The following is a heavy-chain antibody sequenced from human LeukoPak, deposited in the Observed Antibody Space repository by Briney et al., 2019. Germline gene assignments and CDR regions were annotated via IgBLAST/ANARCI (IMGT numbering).Heavy chain of an antibody. CDR2: ISSSGSTI. V-gene: IGHV3-48*03. CDR1: GFTFSSYE. J-gene: IGHJ4*02. D-gene: IGHD4-17*01. CDR3: ARHGYYVFDY. Sequence: PGGSLRLSCAASGFTFSSYEMNWVRQAPGQGLEWVSYISSSGSTIYYADSVKGRFTISRDNAKNSLYLQMDSLRAEDTAVYFCARHGYYVFDYWGQGTLVTVSS.